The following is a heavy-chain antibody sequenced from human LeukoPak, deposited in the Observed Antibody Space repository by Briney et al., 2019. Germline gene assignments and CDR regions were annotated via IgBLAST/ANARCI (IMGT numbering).Heavy chain of an antibody. CDR3: ARIHPTLYYFDY. J-gene: IGHJ4*02. CDR2: ISGSGDNT. Sequence: PGGSLRLSCAASGFTFSSYAMSWVRQAPGKGLEWVSGISGSGDNTYYADSVKGRFTISRDNSKNTLYLQMNSLRADDTAVYYCARIHPTLYYFDYWGQGTLVTVSS. CDR1: GFTFSSYA. V-gene: IGHV3-23*01. D-gene: IGHD2/OR15-2a*01.